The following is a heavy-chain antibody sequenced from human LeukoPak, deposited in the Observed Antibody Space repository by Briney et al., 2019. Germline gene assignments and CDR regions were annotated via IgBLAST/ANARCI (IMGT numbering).Heavy chain of an antibody. CDR2: IYYSGST. J-gene: IGHJ4*02. D-gene: IGHD2-2*01. Sequence: SETLSLTCSVSGGSISKNYWSWIRQPPGKGLEWIGYIYYSGSTNYNPSLKSRVTISVDTSKNQFSLKLSSVTAADTAVYYCASEPCSSTSCYAHYWGQGTLVTVSS. CDR1: GGSISKNY. CDR3: ASEPCSSTSCYAHY. V-gene: IGHV4-59*01.